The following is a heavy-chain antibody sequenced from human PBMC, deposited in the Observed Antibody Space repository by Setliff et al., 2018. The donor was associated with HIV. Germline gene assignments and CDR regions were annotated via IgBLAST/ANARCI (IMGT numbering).Heavy chain of an antibody. V-gene: IGHV4-31*01. CDR2: ICNSGVT. D-gene: IGHD3-10*01. CDR3: ARAPHVSGNFGWFDP. J-gene: IGHJ5*02. Sequence: SETLSLTCTVSGDSISSGTYCWNWIRQYPGEGLEWIGYICNSGVTNYNPSLKSVVTVSADTSKNQFSLTLRSVTAAGTAVYYCARAPHVSGNFGWFDPWGQGTLVTVSS. CDR1: GDSISSGTYC.